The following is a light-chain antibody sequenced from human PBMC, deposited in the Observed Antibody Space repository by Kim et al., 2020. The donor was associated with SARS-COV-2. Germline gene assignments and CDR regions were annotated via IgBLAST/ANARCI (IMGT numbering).Light chain of an antibody. V-gene: IGKV3-11*01. CDR2: DAS. CDR1: QSVSSY. Sequence: EIVMTQSPATLSLSPGERATLSCRASQSVSSYLAWYQQKPGQAPRLLIYDASNRATGIPARFSGSGSGTDFTLTISSLEPEDFAVYYCQQRSYWPPYTFGRGTSL. J-gene: IGKJ2*01. CDR3: QQRSYWPPYT.